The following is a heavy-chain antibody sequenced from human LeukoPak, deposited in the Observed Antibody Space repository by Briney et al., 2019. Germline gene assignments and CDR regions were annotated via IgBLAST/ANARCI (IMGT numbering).Heavy chain of an antibody. CDR2: ISRTGGAV. J-gene: IGHJ4*02. D-gene: IGHD2-8*01. Sequence: GEPLRLSCAASGFNFNQHSMSWIRQAPGKGLEWLSYISRTGGAVHYADSVEGRFTISRDNARNSLSLQMNGLRADDTAVYFCARGSSLIGGFDYWGRGTLVTVSS. CDR3: ARGSSLIGGFDY. V-gene: IGHV3-11*01. CDR1: GFNFNQHS.